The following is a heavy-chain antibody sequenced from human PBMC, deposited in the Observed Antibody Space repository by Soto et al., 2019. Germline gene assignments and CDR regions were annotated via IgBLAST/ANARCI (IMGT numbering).Heavy chain of an antibody. CDR2: ISSSSSTI. V-gene: IGHV3-48*02. Sequence: GGSLRLSCAASGFTFSSYAMNWVRQAPGKGLEWVSYISSSSSTIYYADSVKVRFTISRDNAKNSLYLQMNSLRDEDTAVYYCAREPSAKGDILDTIIPPGGMDVCGQGTTVTV. CDR1: GFTFSSYA. CDR3: AREPSAKGDILDTIIPPGGMDV. J-gene: IGHJ6*02. D-gene: IGHD5-12*01.